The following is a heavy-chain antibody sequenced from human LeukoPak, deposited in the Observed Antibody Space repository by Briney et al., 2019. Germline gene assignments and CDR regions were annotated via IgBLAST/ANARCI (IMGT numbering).Heavy chain of an antibody. CDR2: IYYSGST. J-gene: IGHJ3*02. D-gene: IGHD3-22*01. CDR1: GGSISSSSYY. Sequence: ESSETLSLTCTVSGGSISSSSYYWGWIRQPPGKGLEWIGSIYYSGSTYYNPSLKSRVTISVDTSKNQFSLKLSSVTAADTAVYYCARGLEYYDSSGYYNVLWDAFDIWGQGTMVTVSS. CDR3: ARGLEYYDSSGYYNVLWDAFDI. V-gene: IGHV4-39*07.